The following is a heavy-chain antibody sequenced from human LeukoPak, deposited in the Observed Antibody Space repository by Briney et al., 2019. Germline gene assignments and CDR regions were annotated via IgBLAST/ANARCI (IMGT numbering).Heavy chain of an antibody. CDR3: AKDRSKNYDILAGYYW. CDR1: GFTFSSYA. CDR2: ISGSGGST. D-gene: IGHD3-9*01. V-gene: IGHV3-23*01. J-gene: IGHJ4*02. Sequence: GGSLRLSCAASGFTFSSYAMSWVRQAPGKGLEWVSAISGSGGSTYYADSVKGRFTISRDNSKNTLYLQMNSLRAEGTAVYYCAKDRSKNYDILAGYYWWGQGTLVTVSS.